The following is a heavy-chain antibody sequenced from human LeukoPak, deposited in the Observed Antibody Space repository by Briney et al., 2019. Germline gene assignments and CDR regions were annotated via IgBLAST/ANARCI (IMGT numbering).Heavy chain of an antibody. CDR3: ARMTTIRAFDI. Sequence: GKSLRLSCAASGFTFSSYWMHWVRQAPGKGLVWVSRINSDGSSTSYADSVKGRFTISRDNAKNTLYLQMNSLRAEDTAVYYCARMTTIRAFDIWGQGTMVTVSS. V-gene: IGHV3-74*01. CDR1: GFTFSSYW. CDR2: INSDGSST. D-gene: IGHD4-11*01. J-gene: IGHJ3*02.